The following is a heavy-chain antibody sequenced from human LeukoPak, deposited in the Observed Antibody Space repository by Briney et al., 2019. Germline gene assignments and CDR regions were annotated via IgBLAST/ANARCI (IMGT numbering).Heavy chain of an antibody. CDR3: ARGTGAYYY. J-gene: IGHJ4*02. Sequence: PGGSLRLSCAASGFTFSSYTMTWVRQAPGKGLEWLSCISISGGTIFYAGSVKGRFTISRDNAKNSLYLQMNSLRDEDTAVYYCARGTGAYYYWGQGTLVTVSS. D-gene: IGHD3-16*01. CDR2: ISISGGTI. V-gene: IGHV3-48*02. CDR1: GFTFSSYT.